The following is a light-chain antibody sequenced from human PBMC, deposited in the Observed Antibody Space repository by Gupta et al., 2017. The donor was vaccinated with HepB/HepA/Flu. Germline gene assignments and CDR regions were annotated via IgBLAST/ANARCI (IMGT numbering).Light chain of an antibody. CDR3: RQYNAYSRV. V-gene: IGKV1-5*03. CDR1: QNIYGW. CDR2: KAS. Sequence: DIQMTQSPSTLSASVGDRVTITCRASQNIYGWLAWYQQKPGKVPKVLIYKASNLESGVPSRFSGSGSGTEYTLTISSLQPDDFATYYCRQYNAYSRVFGQGTRLEIK. J-gene: IGKJ1*01.